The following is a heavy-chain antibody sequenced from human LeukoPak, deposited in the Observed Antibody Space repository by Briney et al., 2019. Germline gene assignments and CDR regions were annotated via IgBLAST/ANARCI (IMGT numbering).Heavy chain of an antibody. CDR1: GGTFSSYA. Sequence: SVKVSCKASGGTFSSYAISWVRQAPGQGLEWMGGIIPIFGTANYAQKFQGRVTITTDESTSTAYMELSSLRSEDTAVYYCARGDYDSSGYNYYYYYMDVWGKGTTVTVSS. J-gene: IGHJ6*03. CDR3: ARGDYDSSGYNYYYYYMDV. CDR2: IIPIFGTA. D-gene: IGHD3-22*01. V-gene: IGHV1-69*05.